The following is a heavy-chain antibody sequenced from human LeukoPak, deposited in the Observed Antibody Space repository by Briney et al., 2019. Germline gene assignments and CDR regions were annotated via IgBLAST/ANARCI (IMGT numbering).Heavy chain of an antibody. V-gene: IGHV3-11*01. CDR2: ISSSGSTI. Sequence: GGSLRLSCAASGFTFSDYYMSWIRQAPGKGLEWVSYISSSGSTIYYADSVKGRFTISRDNAKNSLYLQMNSLRAEDTAVYYCARAPRYSSSWDFDYWGQGTLVTVSS. D-gene: IGHD6-13*01. J-gene: IGHJ4*02. CDR1: GFTFSDYY. CDR3: ARAPRYSSSWDFDY.